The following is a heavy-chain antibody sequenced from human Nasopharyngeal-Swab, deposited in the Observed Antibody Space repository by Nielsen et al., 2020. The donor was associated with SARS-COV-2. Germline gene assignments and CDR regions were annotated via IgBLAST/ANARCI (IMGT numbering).Heavy chain of an antibody. CDR2: ISSSSSYI. D-gene: IGHD2/OR15-2a*01. V-gene: IGHV3-21*01. J-gene: IGHJ6*02. Sequence: ARQAPGKGLEWVSSISSSSSYIYYADSVKGRFTISRDNAKNSLYLQMNSLRAEDTAVYYCARDSNGMDVWGQGTTVTVSS. CDR3: ARDSNGMDV.